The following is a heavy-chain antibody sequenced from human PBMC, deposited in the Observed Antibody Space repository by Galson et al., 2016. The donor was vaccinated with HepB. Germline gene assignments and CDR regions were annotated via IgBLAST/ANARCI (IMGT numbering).Heavy chain of an antibody. D-gene: IGHD2-15*01. CDR1: GFTVSNNY. J-gene: IGHJ5*02. V-gene: IGHV3-66*01. CDR3: ARNRHCRGGSCYGA. Sequence: SLRLSCAASGFTVSNNYMRWVRQAPGKGLEWVSLIYNGGSTYYADSVKGRFTISRDSSKNTLYLQMNSLRAEDTAVYYCARNRHCRGGSCYGAWGQGTLVTVSS. CDR2: IYNGGST.